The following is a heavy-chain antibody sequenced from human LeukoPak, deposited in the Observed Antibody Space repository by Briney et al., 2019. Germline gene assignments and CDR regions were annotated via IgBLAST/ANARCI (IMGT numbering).Heavy chain of an antibody. CDR3: AKGYIQLWWFDY. Sequence: GGSLRLSCAASGFTFSDYHMAWVRQAPGKGLEWVSAIVGSGTYYADSVKGRFTISRDNSKNTVYLQMTNLRAEDTAVYYCAKGYIQLWWFDYWGQGTLATVSS. J-gene: IGHJ4*02. CDR2: IVGSGT. D-gene: IGHD2-21*01. CDR1: GFTFSDYH. V-gene: IGHV3-23*01.